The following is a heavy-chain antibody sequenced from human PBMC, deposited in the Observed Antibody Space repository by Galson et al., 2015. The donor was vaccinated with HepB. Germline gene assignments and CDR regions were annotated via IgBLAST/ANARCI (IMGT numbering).Heavy chain of an antibody. Sequence: PALVKPTQTLTLTCTFSGFSLSTSGMCVSWIRQPPGKALEWLARIDWDDDKYYSTSLKTRLTISKDTSKNQVVLTMTNMDPVDTATYYCARIFLDTDWFDPWGQGTLVTVSS. J-gene: IGHJ5*02. CDR2: IDWDDDK. CDR3: ARIFLDTDWFDP. D-gene: IGHD4-17*01. V-gene: IGHV2-70*11. CDR1: GFSLSTSGMC.